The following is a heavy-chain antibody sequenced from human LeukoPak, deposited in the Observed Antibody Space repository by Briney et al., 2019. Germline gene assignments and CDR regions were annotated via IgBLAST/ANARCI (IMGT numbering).Heavy chain of an antibody. J-gene: IGHJ5*02. CDR1: GYTFTSYD. V-gene: IGHV1-8*01. CDR2: MNPNSDNT. Sequence: ASVKVSCKASGYTFTSYDINWVRQATGQGLEWMGWMNPNSDNTGYAQKFQGRVTMTRNTSISTAYMELSRLRSEDTAVYYCASGSYCGGDCYQGGYNWFDPWGQGTLVTVSS. CDR3: ASGSYCGGDCYQGGYNWFDP. D-gene: IGHD2-21*02.